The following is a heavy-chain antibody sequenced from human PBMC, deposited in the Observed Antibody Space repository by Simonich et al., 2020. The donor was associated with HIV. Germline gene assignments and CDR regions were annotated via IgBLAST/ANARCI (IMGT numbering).Heavy chain of an antibody. CDR3: ARVWGGDYSALHY. CDR1: GFTFSSYE. CDR2: ISSSDSTI. J-gene: IGHJ4*02. Sequence: EVQLVESGGGLVQPGGSLRLSCAASGFTFSSYEMNWVRQAPGKGLEWISYISSSDSTIYYADSVKDRFTISRDNAKNSLYLQMNSLRAEDTAVYYCARVWGGDYSALHYWGRGTLVTVSS. V-gene: IGHV3-48*03. D-gene: IGHD2-2*02.